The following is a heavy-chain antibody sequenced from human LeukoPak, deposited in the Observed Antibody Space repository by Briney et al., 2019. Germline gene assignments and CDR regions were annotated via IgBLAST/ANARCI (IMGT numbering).Heavy chain of an antibody. CDR3: ARDPDVGTADY. CDR2: IDEPGSEE. J-gene: IGHJ4*02. Sequence: GGSLRLSCAASGFTFSAYWMSWVREAPGKGLEWVANIDEPGSEEYYVDSVKGRFTISRDNAKNSLYLQMNSLRAEDTAVYYCARDPDVGTADYWGQGTLVTVSS. D-gene: IGHD1-7*01. CDR1: GFTFSAYW. V-gene: IGHV3-7*01.